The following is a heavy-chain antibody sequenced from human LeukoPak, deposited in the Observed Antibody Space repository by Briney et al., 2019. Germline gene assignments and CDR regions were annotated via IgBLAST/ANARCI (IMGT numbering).Heavy chain of an antibody. CDR2: IIPIFGTA. J-gene: IGHJ3*02. V-gene: IGHV1-69*01. CDR1: GGTFSSYA. Sequence: SVKVSCKASGGTFSSYAISWVRQAPGQGLEWMGGIIPIFGTANCAQKFQGRVTITADESTSTAYMELSSLRSEDTAVYYCARVGLSDFWSGNYDAFDIWGQGTMVTVSS. D-gene: IGHD3-3*01. CDR3: ARVGLSDFWSGNYDAFDI.